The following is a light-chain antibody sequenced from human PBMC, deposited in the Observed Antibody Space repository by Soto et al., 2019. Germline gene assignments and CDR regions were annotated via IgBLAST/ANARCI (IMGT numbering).Light chain of an antibody. V-gene: IGLV2-23*02. CDR3: CSYASSTTHV. Sequence: QSVLTQPASVSGSPGQSITISCTGTSSDVGSYNLVSWYQQHPGKAPKLMIYEVSKRPSGVSNRFSGSKSGNTASLTISGLQAEDETDYSCCSYASSTTHVFGTGTKVTVL. CDR2: EVS. CDR1: SSDVGSYNL. J-gene: IGLJ1*01.